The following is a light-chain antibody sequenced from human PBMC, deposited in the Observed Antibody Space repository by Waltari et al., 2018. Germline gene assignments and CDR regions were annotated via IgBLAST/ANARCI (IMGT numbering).Light chain of an antibody. CDR3: QHSEA. Sequence: DMQMTQSPASLSASVGDRVTITCQPSQDVINYINWYQQKPGKAPQLLIYDAATLKTGVPSRFSGRQSGTYFTLTISGLQPEDVGTHYCQHSEAFGQGTTVEI. CDR1: QDVINY. J-gene: IGKJ1*01. CDR2: DAA. V-gene: IGKV1-33*01.